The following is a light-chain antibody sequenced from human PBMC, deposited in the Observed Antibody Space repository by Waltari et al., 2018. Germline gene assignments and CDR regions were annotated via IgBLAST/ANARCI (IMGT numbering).Light chain of an antibody. CDR3: AAWDDSLSGPV. V-gene: IGLV1-47*01. J-gene: IGLJ3*02. Sequence: QSVLTQPPSASGTPGQRVTISCSGSSSNIGSNYVYWYQQLPGTAPQLLIYRNNQRPSGVPDRFSGSKSGTSASLAISGLRSEDEADYYGAAWDDSLSGPVFGGGTKLTVL. CDR2: RNN. CDR1: SSNIGSNY.